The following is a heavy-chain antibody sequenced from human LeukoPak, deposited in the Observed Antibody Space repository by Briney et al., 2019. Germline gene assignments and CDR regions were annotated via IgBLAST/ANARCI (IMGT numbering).Heavy chain of an antibody. CDR1: GFTCRSYP. J-gene: IGHJ4*02. Sequence: GVSVTLSCTASGFTCRSYPMSGVGKAPGKALEGVSSISGSGGSRDYVDYVNARFTIYSDNTNNTMYLQMKSMSAEDTDVYYCEKGEDIVDTGTFDYWGQGTLVTVSS. CDR2: ISGSGGSR. V-gene: IGHV3-23*01. D-gene: IGHD5-12*01. CDR3: EKGEDIVDTGTFDY.